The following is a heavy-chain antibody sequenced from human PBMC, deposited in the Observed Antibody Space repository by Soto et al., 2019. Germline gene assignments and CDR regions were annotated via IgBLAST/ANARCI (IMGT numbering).Heavy chain of an antibody. V-gene: IGHV3-30*18. Sequence: AGGSLRLSCAASGFTFSSYGMHWVRQAPGKGLEWVAVISYDGSNKYYADSVKGRFTISRDNSKNTLYLQMNSLRAEDTAVYYCAKDLKRGYGYGNKVYGMDVWGQGTTVTVSS. CDR3: AKDLKRGYGYGNKVYGMDV. J-gene: IGHJ6*02. CDR1: GFTFSSYG. CDR2: ISYDGSNK. D-gene: IGHD5-18*01.